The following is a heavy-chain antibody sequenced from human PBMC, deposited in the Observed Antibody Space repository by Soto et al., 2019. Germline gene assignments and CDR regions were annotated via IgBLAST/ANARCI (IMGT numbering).Heavy chain of an antibody. J-gene: IGHJ5*02. V-gene: IGHV4-31*03. CDR3: ARQHVVVTANRYESREYTWFDP. CDR1: GGSISSGGYY. D-gene: IGHD3-22*01. Sequence: PSETLSLTCTVSGGSISSGGYYWSWIRQHPGKGLEWIGYIYYSGSTYYNPPLKSRVTISVDTSKNQFSLKLSSVTAADTAVYYCARQHVVVTANRYESREYTWFDPWGQGTLVTVSS. CDR2: IYYSGST.